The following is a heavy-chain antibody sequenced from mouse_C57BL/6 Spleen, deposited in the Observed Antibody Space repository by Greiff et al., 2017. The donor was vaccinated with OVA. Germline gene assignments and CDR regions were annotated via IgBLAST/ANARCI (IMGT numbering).Heavy chain of an antibody. J-gene: IGHJ3*01. CDR2: ISSGSSTI. CDR3: ARSHYYGSSYWFAY. D-gene: IGHD1-1*01. V-gene: IGHV5-17*01. CDR1: GFTFSDYG. Sequence: EVQRVESGGGLVKPGGSLKLSCAASGFTFSDYGMHWVRQAPEKGLEWVAYISSGSSTIYYADTVKGRFTISRDNAKNTLFLQMTSLRSEDTAMYYCARSHYYGSSYWFAYWGQGTLVTVSA.